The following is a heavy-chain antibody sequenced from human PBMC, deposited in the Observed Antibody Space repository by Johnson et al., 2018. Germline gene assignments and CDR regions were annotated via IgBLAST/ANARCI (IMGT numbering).Heavy chain of an antibody. CDR1: GFTFSSYA. CDR2: ISYDGSNK. D-gene: IGHD3-10*01. Sequence: QVQLVQSGGGVVQPGRSLRLSCAASGFTFSSYAMHWVRQAPGKGLEWVAVISYDGSNKYYADSVKGRFTISRDNSKNTLYLQMNSLRAEDTAVYYCASNGMVRGVDYMDVWGKGTTVTVSS. CDR3: ASNGMVRGVDYMDV. J-gene: IGHJ6*03. V-gene: IGHV3-30-3*01.